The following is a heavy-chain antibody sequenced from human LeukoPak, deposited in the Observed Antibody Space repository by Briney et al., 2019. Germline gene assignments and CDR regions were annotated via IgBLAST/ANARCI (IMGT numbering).Heavy chain of an antibody. Sequence: GGSLRLSCAASGFTFSSYAMSWVRQAPGKGLKWVSAISGSGGSTYYADSVKGRFTISRDNSKNTLYLQMNSLRAEDTAVYYCAKRGSSGWYVPAGIDYWGQGTLVTVSS. CDR3: AKRGSSGWYVPAGIDY. V-gene: IGHV3-23*01. J-gene: IGHJ4*02. CDR2: ISGSGGST. D-gene: IGHD6-19*01. CDR1: GFTFSSYA.